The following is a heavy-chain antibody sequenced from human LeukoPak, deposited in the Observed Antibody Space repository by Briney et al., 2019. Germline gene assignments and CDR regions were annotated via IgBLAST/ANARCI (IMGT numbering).Heavy chain of an antibody. D-gene: IGHD3-9*01. J-gene: IGHJ3*02. V-gene: IGHV4-31*03. CDR2: FYYSGST. CDR3: ARGLYDTDGPYDILTGYYPDAFDI. CDR1: GGSISSGGYY. Sequence: PSETLSLTCTVSGGSISSGGYYWSWIRQHPGKGLEWIGYFYYSGSTYYNPSLKSRVTISVDTSKNQFSLKLSSVTAADMAVYYCARGLYDTDGPYDILTGYYPDAFDIWGQGTMVTVSS.